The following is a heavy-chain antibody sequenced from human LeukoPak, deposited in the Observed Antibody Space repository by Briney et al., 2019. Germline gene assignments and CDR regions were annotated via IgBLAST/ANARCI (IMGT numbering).Heavy chain of an antibody. J-gene: IGHJ5*02. D-gene: IGHD2-8*01. V-gene: IGHV4-59*01. CDR3: ARATPGVFGWFDP. CDR2: IYYSGST. CDR1: GGSISSYY. Sequence: SETLSLTCTVSGGSISSYYWSWIRQPPGKGLEWIGYIYYSGSTNYNPSLKSRVAISVDTSKNQFSLKLSSVTAADTAVYYCARATPGVFGWFDPWGQGTLVTVSS.